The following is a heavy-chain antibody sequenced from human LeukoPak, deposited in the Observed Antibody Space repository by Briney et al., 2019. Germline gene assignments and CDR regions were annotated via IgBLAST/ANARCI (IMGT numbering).Heavy chain of an antibody. J-gene: IGHJ4*02. CDR2: IKQDGSEK. CDR1: GFTFSSYS. D-gene: IGHD3-9*01. Sequence: PGGSLRLSCAASGFTFSSYSMNWVRQAPGKGLEWVANIKQDGSEKKYLDSVKGRFTISRDNAKNSMYLQMNSLRAEDTPVYYCARDEIYYDILTGYRHFDYWGQGTLVTVFS. V-gene: IGHV3-7*01. CDR3: ARDEIYYDILTGYRHFDY.